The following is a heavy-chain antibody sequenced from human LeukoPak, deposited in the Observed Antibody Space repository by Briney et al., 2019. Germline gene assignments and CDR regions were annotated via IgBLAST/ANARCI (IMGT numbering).Heavy chain of an antibody. V-gene: IGHV4-34*01. CDR2: INHSGTT. J-gene: IGHJ6*03. Sequence: SETLSLTCAVYSGSFSGYFWSWIRQPPGKGLEWLGEINHSGTTNYNPSLRSRVTISVDTSENQFSLKLSSVTAADTAVYYCARTEESGYSYRYFGYYYYMDVWGKGTTVTVSS. CDR1: SGSFSGYF. CDR3: ARTEESGYSYRYFGYYYYMDV. D-gene: IGHD5-18*01.